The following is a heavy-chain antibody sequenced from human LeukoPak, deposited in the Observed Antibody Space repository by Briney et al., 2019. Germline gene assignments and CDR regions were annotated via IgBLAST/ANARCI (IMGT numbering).Heavy chain of an antibody. V-gene: IGHV3-30*02. J-gene: IGHJ4*02. Sequence: GGSLRLSCAASGFTFSSYGMHWVRQAPGKGLEWVAFIRYDGSNKYYADSVKGRFTVSRDNSKNTLYLQMNSLRAEDTAVYYCADANYGSGSYYNGYWGQGTLVTVSS. D-gene: IGHD3-10*01. CDR2: IRYDGSNK. CDR1: GFTFSSYG. CDR3: ADANYGSGSYYNGY.